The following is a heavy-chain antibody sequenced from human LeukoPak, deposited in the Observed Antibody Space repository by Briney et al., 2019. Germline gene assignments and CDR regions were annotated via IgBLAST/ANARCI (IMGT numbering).Heavy chain of an antibody. Sequence: GGSLRLSCAASGFTFSSYAMSRVRQAPGKGLEWVSAISGSGGSTYYADSVKGRFTISRDNSKNTLYLQMNSLRAEDTAVYYCAKDASSTSYTTYFDYWGQGTLVTVSS. J-gene: IGHJ4*02. CDR3: AKDASSTSYTTYFDY. D-gene: IGHD2-2*01. CDR1: GFTFSSYA. V-gene: IGHV3-23*01. CDR2: ISGSGGST.